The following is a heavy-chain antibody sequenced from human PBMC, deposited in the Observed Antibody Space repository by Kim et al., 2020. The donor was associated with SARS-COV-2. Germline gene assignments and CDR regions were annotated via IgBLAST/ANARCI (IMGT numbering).Heavy chain of an antibody. CDR2: INPNSGGT. V-gene: IGHV1-2*06. Sequence: ASVKVSCKASGYTFTGYYMHWVRQAPGQGLEWMGRINPNSGGTNYAQKFQGRVTMTRDTSISTAYMELSRLRSDDTAVYYCARDSDGWSRWDYWGQGTLVTVSS. J-gene: IGHJ4*02. CDR3: ARDSDGWSRWDY. CDR1: GYTFTGYY. D-gene: IGHD2-15*01.